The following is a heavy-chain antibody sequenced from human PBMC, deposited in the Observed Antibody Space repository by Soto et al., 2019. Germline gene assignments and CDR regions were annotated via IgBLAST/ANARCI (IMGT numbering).Heavy chain of an antibody. Sequence: GGSLSLSCAASGFTFIRYTMHWVRQAPGKGLEWVAVISYDGRNKYYADSVKGRFTISRDNSKDTLYLQMNSLRAEDTAVYYCARENYDSSTYYYLDYWSQGTPVTVSS. J-gene: IGHJ4*02. CDR2: ISYDGRNK. CDR3: ARENYDSSTYYYLDY. CDR1: GFTFIRYT. D-gene: IGHD3-22*01. V-gene: IGHV3-30*04.